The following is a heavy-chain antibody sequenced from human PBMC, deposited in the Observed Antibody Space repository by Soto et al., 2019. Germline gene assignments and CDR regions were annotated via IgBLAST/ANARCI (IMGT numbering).Heavy chain of an antibody. V-gene: IGHV3-33*01. CDR3: GAGQGNFYYYMEV. Sequence: PGGSLRLSCAASGFTFSSYGMHWVRQAPGKGLEWVALIWYDGTNEYYADSLKGRFTISRDNSKNTLYLQMNSLRAEDTAVYYCGAGQGNFYYYMEVWGKGTTVTVSS. J-gene: IGHJ6*03. CDR2: IWYDGTNE. D-gene: IGHD6-19*01. CDR1: GFTFSSYG.